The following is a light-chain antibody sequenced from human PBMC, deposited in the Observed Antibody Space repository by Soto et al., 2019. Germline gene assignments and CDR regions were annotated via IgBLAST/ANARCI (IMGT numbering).Light chain of an antibody. CDR2: GAS. V-gene: IGKV3-20*01. CDR3: RQSATSPRT. CDR1: QTVGNNY. Sequence: EIVLTQSPGTLSLSPGERATLSCRASQTVGNNYLDWYQQKPGQAPRLLIYGASSRATVIPDRFSGSGSGTDFTLTISRLEPEEFAVYYCRQSATSPRTFGQGTKGEIK. J-gene: IGKJ1*01.